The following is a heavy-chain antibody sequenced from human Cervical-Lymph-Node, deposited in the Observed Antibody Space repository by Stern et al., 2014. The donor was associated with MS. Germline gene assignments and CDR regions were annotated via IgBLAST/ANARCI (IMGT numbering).Heavy chain of an antibody. D-gene: IGHD5-24*01. J-gene: IGHJ4*02. CDR1: GVSISSGGYY. Sequence: VQLVDSGPGLLKPSQTLSLSCTVSGVSISSGGYYWSWIRQLPGKGLEWIGYVSFSGSTSDNPSVTSRVSISVDTSKNQFSLNLRSVTAADTAVYYCANGGDEYNPIDYWGQGTLVIVST. CDR2: VSFSGST. V-gene: IGHV4-31*03. CDR3: ANGGDEYNPIDY.